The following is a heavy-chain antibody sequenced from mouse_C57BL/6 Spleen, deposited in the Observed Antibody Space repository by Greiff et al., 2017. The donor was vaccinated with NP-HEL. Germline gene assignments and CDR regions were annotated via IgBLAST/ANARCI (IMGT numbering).Heavy chain of an antibody. CDR3: ARGEGLRRPHYYAMDY. V-gene: IGHV1-69*01. CDR2: IDPSDSYT. Sequence: QVQLQQPGAELVMPGASVKLSCKASGYTFTSYWMHWVKQRPGQGLEWIGEIDPSDSYTNYNQKFKGKSTLTVDKSSSTAYMQLSSLTSEDSAVYYCARGEGLRRPHYYAMDYWGQGTSVTVSS. CDR1: GYTFTSYW. J-gene: IGHJ4*01. D-gene: IGHD2-4*01.